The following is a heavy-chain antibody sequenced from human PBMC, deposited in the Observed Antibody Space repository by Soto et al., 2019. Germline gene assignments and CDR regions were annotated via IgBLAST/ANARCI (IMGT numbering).Heavy chain of an antibody. CDR2: IYHSGST. Sequence: QVQLQESGPGLVKPSGTLSLTCAVSGGSISSSNWWSWVRQPPGKGLEWIGEIYHSGSTNYNPSLKSRATISRNKPKNQFSLKLTSGPPGDTAVYSWARVLNSYGWGIYYYWGQGPLVTVPP. V-gene: IGHV4-4*02. CDR1: GGSISSSNW. CDR3: ARVLNSYGWGIYYY. D-gene: IGHD3-10*01. J-gene: IGHJ4*02.